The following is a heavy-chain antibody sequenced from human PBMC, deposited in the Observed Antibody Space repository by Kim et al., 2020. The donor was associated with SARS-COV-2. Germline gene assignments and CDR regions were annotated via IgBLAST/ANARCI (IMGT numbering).Heavy chain of an antibody. CDR1: GASISSQNYY. Sequence: SQTLSLTCTVSGASISSQNYYWGWIRQPPGKGLEWIGITNYYGDAYSNPSLKSRVTISVDTSKNQFSLRLTSVTAADTAIYYCARYITVPASSYADYWGQ. D-gene: IGHD6-19*01. V-gene: IGHV4-39*07. CDR2: TNYYGDA. CDR3: ARYITVPASSYADY. J-gene: IGHJ4*02.